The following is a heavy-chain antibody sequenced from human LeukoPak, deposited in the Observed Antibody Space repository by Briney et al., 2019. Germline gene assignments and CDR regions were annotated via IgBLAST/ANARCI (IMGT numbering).Heavy chain of an antibody. CDR3: ARSGYNRFDY. D-gene: IGHD5-24*01. CDR1: GLTFSNAW. Sequence: GGSLRLSCAASGLTFSNAWMSWVRQAPEKGLEWVSSFSGSGGSTYYADSVKGHFTISRDNSRSTLYLQMNSLRAEDTAIYYCARSGYNRFDYWGQGTLVTVSS. CDR2: FSGSGGST. J-gene: IGHJ4*02. V-gene: IGHV3-23*01.